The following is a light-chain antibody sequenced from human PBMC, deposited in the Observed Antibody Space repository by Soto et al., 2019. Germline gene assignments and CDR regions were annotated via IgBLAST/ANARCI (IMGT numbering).Light chain of an antibody. CDR2: EGS. Sequence: QSALTQPASVSGSPGQSITISCTGTSSDVGSYNLVSWYQQHPGKAPKLMIYEGSKRPSGVSNRFSGSKSGNTASLTISGLQAEDEADYYCFSYAGSSTLVFGTGIKLTVL. V-gene: IGLV2-23*01. CDR1: SSDVGSYNL. J-gene: IGLJ1*01. CDR3: FSYAGSSTLV.